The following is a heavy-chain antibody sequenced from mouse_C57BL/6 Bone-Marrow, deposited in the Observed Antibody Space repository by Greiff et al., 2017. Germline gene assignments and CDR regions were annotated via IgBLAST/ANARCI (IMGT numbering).Heavy chain of an antibody. V-gene: IGHV1-18*01. J-gene: IGHJ2*01. D-gene: IGHD2-2*01. Sequence: LVKPGASVKIPCKASGYTFTDYNMDWVKQSHGKSLEWIGDINPNNGGTIYNQKFKGKATLTVDKSSSTAYMELRSLTSEDTAVYYCARKGLRRRGYYFDYWGQGTTLTVSS. CDR2: INPNNGGT. CDR1: GYTFTDYN. CDR3: ARKGLRRRGYYFDY.